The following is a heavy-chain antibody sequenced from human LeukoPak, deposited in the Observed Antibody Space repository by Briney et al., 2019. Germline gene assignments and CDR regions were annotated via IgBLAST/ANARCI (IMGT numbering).Heavy chain of an antibody. J-gene: IGHJ4*02. D-gene: IGHD3-22*01. V-gene: IGHV4-34*01. CDR1: GGSFSGYY. Sequence: PSETLSLTCAVYGGSFSGYYWSWIRQPPGKGLEWIEEINHSGSTNYNPSLKSRVTISVDTSKKQFSLKLSSVTAADTAVYYCVTYYFDSSGPKKNYWGQGTLVTVSS. CDR3: VTYYFDSSGPKKNY. CDR2: INHSGST.